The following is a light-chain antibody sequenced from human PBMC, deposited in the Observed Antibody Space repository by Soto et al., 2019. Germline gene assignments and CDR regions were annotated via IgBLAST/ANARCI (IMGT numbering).Light chain of an antibody. CDR1: SSDVGAYNY. Sequence: QSVLRHPASVSWSPGQSVSISCTGTSSDVGAYNYVSWYQQHPGKAPKLLLSEVSNRPSGVSDRFSGSKSGNTASPTISGLQAEEEADYYCSSLTTSSNYVFGTGTKVTVL. CDR3: SSLTTSSNYV. J-gene: IGLJ1*01. V-gene: IGLV2-14*01. CDR2: EVS.